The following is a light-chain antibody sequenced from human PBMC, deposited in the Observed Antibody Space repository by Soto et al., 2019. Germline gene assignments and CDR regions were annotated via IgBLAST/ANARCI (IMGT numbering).Light chain of an antibody. J-gene: IGLJ1*01. CDR2: EVS. Sequence: QSALTQPASVSGSPGQSITISCTGTSSDIGGYKHVSWYQQHPGKAPKLMIYEVSNRPSGVSNRFSGSKSGNTASLTISGLQAEDEADYYCSSYTDSSNYVFGTGTKLTVL. V-gene: IGLV2-14*01. CDR3: SSYTDSSNYV. CDR1: SSDIGGYKH.